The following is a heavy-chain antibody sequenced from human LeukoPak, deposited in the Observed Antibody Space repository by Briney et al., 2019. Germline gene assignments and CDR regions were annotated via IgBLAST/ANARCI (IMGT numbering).Heavy chain of an antibody. D-gene: IGHD2-21*02. CDR3: ARGHTANTRWFDP. CDR2: ISSNRDTI. Sequence: GGSLRLSCAAAGFTFDTYPMNWVRQAPGRGLEWISYISSNRDTIYYAASVKGRFTTSRDNARYSLYLQMNSLRDEDTAVYYCARGHTANTRWFDPWGQGTLVTVSS. CDR1: GFTFDTYP. J-gene: IGHJ5*02. V-gene: IGHV3-48*02.